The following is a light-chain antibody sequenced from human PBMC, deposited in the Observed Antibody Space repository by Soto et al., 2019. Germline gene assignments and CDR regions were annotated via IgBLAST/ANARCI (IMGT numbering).Light chain of an antibody. V-gene: IGKV3-11*01. J-gene: IGKJ4*01. Sequence: EIVLTQSPATLSLSPGERATLSCRASQSVSSYLAWYQQNPGQAPRLVSYDASNRDTGNPARFSGSGSGTDFTLSLSGLRPEVFAVYDCQQRRSWPPLTFGGGTKVEIK. CDR3: QQRRSWPPLT. CDR2: DAS. CDR1: QSVSSY.